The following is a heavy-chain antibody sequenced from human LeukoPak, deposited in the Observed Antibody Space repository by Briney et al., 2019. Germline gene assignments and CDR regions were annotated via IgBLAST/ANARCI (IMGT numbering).Heavy chain of an antibody. D-gene: IGHD1-26*01. CDR2: ISGSGGST. Sequence: GGSLRLSCAASGFTFSSYGMHWVHQAPGKGLEWVSAISGSGGSTYYADSVKGRFTISRDNSKNTLYLQINSLRAEDTAVYYCAKDPSGSYFDYWGQGTLVTVSS. V-gene: IGHV3-23*01. CDR1: GFTFSSYG. CDR3: AKDPSGSYFDY. J-gene: IGHJ4*02.